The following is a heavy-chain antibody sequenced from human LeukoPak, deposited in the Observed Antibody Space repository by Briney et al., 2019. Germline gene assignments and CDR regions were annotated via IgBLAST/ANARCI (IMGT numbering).Heavy chain of an antibody. D-gene: IGHD5-18*01. CDR2: IYPIFGTA. CDR1: GGAFSSYA. J-gene: IGHJ6*03. Sequence: ASVKVSCKGTGGAFSSYAISWVRPAPGQGLEWVGGIYPIFGTANYAQNFQGRVTITADESTSTADMQLSSLRSEDTAVYYCARDDVDTAMVTGYYYYMDVWGKGTTVTVSS. V-gene: IGHV1-69*13. CDR3: ARDDVDTAMVTGYYYYMDV.